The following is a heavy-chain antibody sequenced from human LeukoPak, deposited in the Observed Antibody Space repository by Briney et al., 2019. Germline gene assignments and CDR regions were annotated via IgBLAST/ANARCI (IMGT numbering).Heavy chain of an antibody. CDR3: ARLGVDCSSTSCFPVP. CDR1: GGTFSSYA. D-gene: IGHD2-2*01. V-gene: IGHV1-69*04. Sequence: SVKVSCKASGGTFSSYAISWVRQAPGQGLEWMGRIISIFGIANYAQKFQGRVTITADKSTSTAYMELSSLRSEDTAVYYCARLGVDCSSTSCFPVPWGQGTLVTVSS. CDR2: IISIFGIA. J-gene: IGHJ5*02.